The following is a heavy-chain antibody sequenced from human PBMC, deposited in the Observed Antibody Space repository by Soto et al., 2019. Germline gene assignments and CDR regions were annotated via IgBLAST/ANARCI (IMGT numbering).Heavy chain of an antibody. J-gene: IGHJ6*02. D-gene: IGHD4-4*01. CDR3: ARDRRYSNYHDYYGMDV. V-gene: IGHV1-18*01. CDR1: GYSFTSFG. CDR2: ISAYNAKT. Sequence: ASVKVSCKASGYSFTSFGVSWVRQAPGQGLEWMGWISAYNAKTNYAQKIQGRVTMTTDTSTSTAYMELRSLRSDDTAVYFCARDRRYSNYHDYYGMDVWGQGTTVTVSS.